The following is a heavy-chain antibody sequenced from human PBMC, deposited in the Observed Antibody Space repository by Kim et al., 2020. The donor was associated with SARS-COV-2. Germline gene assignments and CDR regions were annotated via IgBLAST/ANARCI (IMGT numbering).Heavy chain of an antibody. J-gene: IGHJ4*02. Sequence: DASDESYADTVKGQFTISRDNARISLYLQMNDRRVEDTAVYYCAKGWGFDDWGQGTLVTVSS. CDR3: AKGWGFDD. D-gene: IGHD3-16*01. CDR2: DASDE. V-gene: IGHV3-7*01.